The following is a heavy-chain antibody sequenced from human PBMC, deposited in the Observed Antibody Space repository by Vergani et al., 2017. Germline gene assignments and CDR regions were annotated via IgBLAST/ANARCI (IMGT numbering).Heavy chain of an antibody. CDR1: NDSVSNTFYY. V-gene: IGHV4-39*07. CDR3: ASQLPPARLRNYYYSYMDV. J-gene: IGHJ6*03. D-gene: IGHD2-2*01. Sequence: QVQLQESGPGLVKPSETLSPTCTVPNDSVSNTFYYCGLIRQTPGKGLVWIGSIYYSGSTYYNPSLESRVTMSVDTSKNQFSLKLSSVTAADTAVYYCASQLPPARLRNYYYSYMDVWSRGTTVTVSS. CDR2: IYYSGST.